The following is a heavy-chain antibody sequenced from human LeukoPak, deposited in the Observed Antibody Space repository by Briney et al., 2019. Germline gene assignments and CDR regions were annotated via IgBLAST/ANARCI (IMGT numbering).Heavy chain of an antibody. V-gene: IGHV3-30*02. J-gene: IGHJ4*02. D-gene: IGHD3-10*01. Sequence: GGSLRLSCAASGFTFSSYGMHWVRQAPGKGLEWVAFIRYDGSNKYYADSVKGRFTISRDNSKNTLYLQMNSLRAEDTAVYYCAKNPLWFGELLSPDYWGQGTLVTVSS. CDR3: AKNPLWFGELLSPDY. CDR1: GFTFSSYG. CDR2: IRYDGSNK.